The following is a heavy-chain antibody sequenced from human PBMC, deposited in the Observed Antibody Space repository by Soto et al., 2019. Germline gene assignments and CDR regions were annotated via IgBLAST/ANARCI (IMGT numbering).Heavy chain of an antibody. CDR2: IRQDGGEK. CDR3: AGGRRHCSSTSCRGFWFDP. CDR1: GLTFSSYW. D-gene: IGHD2-2*01. J-gene: IGHJ5*02. Sequence: PGGSLRLSCAASGLTFSSYWMTWVRQAPGKGLEWVANIRQDGGEKYYVDSVKGRFTISRDNAKDSLYLQMSSLRAEDTAVYYCAGGRRHCSSTSCRGFWFDPWGQGTLVTVSS. V-gene: IGHV3-7*01.